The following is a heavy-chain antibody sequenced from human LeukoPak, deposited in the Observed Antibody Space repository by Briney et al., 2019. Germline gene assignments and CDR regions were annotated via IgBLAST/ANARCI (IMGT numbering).Heavy chain of an antibody. CDR2: INPSGGST. V-gene: IGHV1-46*01. D-gene: IGHD3-22*01. CDR1: GYTLTELS. J-gene: IGHJ4*02. Sequence: ASVKVSCKVSGYTLTELSMHWVRQAPGQGLEWMGIINPSGGSTSYAQKFQGRVTMTRDTSTSTVYMELSSLRSEDTAVYYCARDPTDYYDSSGYSWPYDYWGQGTLVTVSS. CDR3: ARDPTDYYDSSGYSWPYDY.